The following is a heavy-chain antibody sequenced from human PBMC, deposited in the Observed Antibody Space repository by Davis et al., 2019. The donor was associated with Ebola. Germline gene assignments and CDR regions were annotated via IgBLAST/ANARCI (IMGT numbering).Heavy chain of an antibody. D-gene: IGHD3-16*02. V-gene: IGHV3-48*01. CDR1: GFTFSSYS. Sequence: GESLKISCAASGFTFSSYSMNWVRQAPGKGLEWVSYISSSSSTIYYADSVKGRFTISRDNAKNSLYLQMNSLRAEDTAVYYCAKGALTDDYVWGSYRYDYWGQGTLVTVSS. J-gene: IGHJ4*02. CDR3: AKGALTDDYVWGSYRYDY. CDR2: ISSSSSTI.